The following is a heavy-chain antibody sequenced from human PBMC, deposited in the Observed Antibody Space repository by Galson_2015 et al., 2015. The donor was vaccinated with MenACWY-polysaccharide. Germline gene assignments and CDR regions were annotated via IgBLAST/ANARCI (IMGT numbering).Heavy chain of an antibody. Sequence: SLRLSCAASQFTFSSYPMHWVRQAPGKGLEWAAFISYDGSNEYYANSVKGRFTISRDNSKKTLYLQMNSLRAEDSAIYYCARRGPGVYTNSKYYFDYWGQGALVTVSS. D-gene: IGHD5/OR15-5a*01. CDR3: ARRGPGVYTNSKYYFDY. J-gene: IGHJ4*02. V-gene: IGHV3-30-3*01. CDR2: ISYDGSNE. CDR1: QFTFSSYP.